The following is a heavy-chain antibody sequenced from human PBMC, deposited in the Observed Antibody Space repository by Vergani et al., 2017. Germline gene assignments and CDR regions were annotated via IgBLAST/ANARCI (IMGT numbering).Heavy chain of an antibody. D-gene: IGHD2-2*01. J-gene: IGHJ5*02. V-gene: IGHV4-59*01. CDR2: IYYSGST. Sequence: QVQLQESGPGLVKPSETLSLTCTVSGGSISSYYWSWIRQPPGKGLEWIGYIYYSGSTNYNPSLKSRVTISVDTSKNQFSLKLSSVTAADTAVYYCASLQTRYCSSTSGYDWFDPWGQGTLVTVSS. CDR3: ASLQTRYCSSTSGYDWFDP. CDR1: GGSISSYY.